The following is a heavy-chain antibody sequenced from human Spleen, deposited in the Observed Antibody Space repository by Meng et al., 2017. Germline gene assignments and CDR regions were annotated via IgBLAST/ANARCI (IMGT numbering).Heavy chain of an antibody. CDR2: MKSNVDGGTV. CDR1: GFTFSSAW. Sequence: GGSLRLSCAASGFTFSSAWMTWVRQAPGKGLEWIGRMKSNVDGGTVDYAAAVKGRFFISRDDSENTFYLQMNSLKTEDTAVYYCSGHVDYWGQGTLVTVSS. J-gene: IGHJ4*02. CDR3: SGHVDY. V-gene: IGHV3-15*01.